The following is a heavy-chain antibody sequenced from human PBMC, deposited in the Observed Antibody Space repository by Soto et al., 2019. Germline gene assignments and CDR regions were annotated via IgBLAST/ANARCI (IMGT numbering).Heavy chain of an antibody. D-gene: IGHD6-19*01. CDR3: ARGGISYSSGRDDWFDP. V-gene: IGHV4-4*02. J-gene: IGHJ5*02. Sequence: QVQLQESGPGLVRPSGTLSLTCAVSGGSISSNHWWSWVRQPPGKGLEWIGEVDHSGTTNHSPSLKSRVTISIDKSKNQFSLRLNSVTAADTAVYYCARGGISYSSGRDDWFDPWGQGTLVTVSS. CDR2: VDHSGTT. CDR1: GGSISSNHW.